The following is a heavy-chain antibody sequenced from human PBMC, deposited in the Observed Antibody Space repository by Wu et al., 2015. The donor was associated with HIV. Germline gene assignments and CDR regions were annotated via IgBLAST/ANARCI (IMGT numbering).Heavy chain of an antibody. CDR2: IYYSGST. J-gene: IGHJ4*02. CDR1: GGSINSGDYY. CDR3: ARAKDPPNDYGDHAGTEIDY. V-gene: IGHV4-30-4*08. Sequence: QVQLQESGPGLVKPSQTLSLTCTVSGGSINSGDYYWSWIRQPPGKGLEWIGYIYYSGSTYYNPSLKSRVTISIDTSKNQFSLKLSSVTAADTAVYYCARAKDPPNDYGDHAGTEIDYWGQGTLVTVSS. D-gene: IGHD4-17*01.